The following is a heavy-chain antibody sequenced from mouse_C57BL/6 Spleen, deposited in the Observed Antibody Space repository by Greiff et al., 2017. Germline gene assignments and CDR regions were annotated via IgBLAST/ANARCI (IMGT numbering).Heavy chain of an antibody. CDR1: GYTFTEYT. Sequence: VQLQQSGAELVKPGASVKLSCKASGYTFTEYTIHWVKQRSGQGLEWIGWFYPGSGSIKYNEQFKDKATLTADKHSSTVYMELSSLTSEVSAVYFCARHSITTVVEENWYVDVWGTGTTVTVSS. CDR2: FYPGSGSI. J-gene: IGHJ1*03. V-gene: IGHV1-62-2*01. CDR3: ARHSITTVVEENWYVDV. D-gene: IGHD1-1*01.